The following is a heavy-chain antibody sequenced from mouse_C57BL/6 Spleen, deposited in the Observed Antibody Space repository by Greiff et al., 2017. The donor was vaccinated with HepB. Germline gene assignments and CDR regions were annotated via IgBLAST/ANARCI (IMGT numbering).Heavy chain of an antibody. V-gene: IGHV1-53*01. CDR1: GYTFTSYW. Sequence: VQLQQSGTELVKPGASVKLSCKASGYTFTSYWMHWVKQRPGQGLEWIGNINPSNGGTNYNEKFKSKATLTVDKSSSTAYMQLSSLTSEDSAVYYCARSRDYYSNYGWYFDVWGTGTTVTVSS. J-gene: IGHJ1*03. D-gene: IGHD2-5*01. CDR2: INPSNGGT. CDR3: ARSRDYYSNYGWYFDV.